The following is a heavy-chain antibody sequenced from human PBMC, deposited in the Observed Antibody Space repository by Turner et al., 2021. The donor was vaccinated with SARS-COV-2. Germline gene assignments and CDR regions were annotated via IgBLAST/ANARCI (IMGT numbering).Heavy chain of an antibody. CDR3: ARDQGFLLEWEISYYYYMDV. CDR2: IYTSGST. CDR1: GGSISSGSYY. J-gene: IGHJ6*03. D-gene: IGHD3-3*01. Sequence: QVQLQESGPGLVKPSQTLSLTCTVSGGSISSGSYYWSWIRQPAGKGLEWIGHIYTSGSTNYNPSLKSRVTISVDTSKNQFSLKLSSVTAADTAVYYCARDQGFLLEWEISYYYYMDVWGKGTTVTVSS. V-gene: IGHV4-61*02.